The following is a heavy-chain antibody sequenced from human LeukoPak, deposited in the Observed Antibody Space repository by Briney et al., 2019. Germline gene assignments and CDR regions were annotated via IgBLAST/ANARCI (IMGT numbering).Heavy chain of an antibody. V-gene: IGHV1-69*06. CDR2: IIPIFGTA. J-gene: IGHJ4*02. Sequence: ASVKVSCKASGGTFSSYAFSWVRQAPGQGLELMGGIIPIFGTANYAQKFQGRVTITADTSTSTAYMELSSLRSDDTAVYYCARGSRTGWYYFDYWGQGTLVTVSS. CDR1: GGTFSSYA. D-gene: IGHD6-19*01. CDR3: ARGSRTGWYYFDY.